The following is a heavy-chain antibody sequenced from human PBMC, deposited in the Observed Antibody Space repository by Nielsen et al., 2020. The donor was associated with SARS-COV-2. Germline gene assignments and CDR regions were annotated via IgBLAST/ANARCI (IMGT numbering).Heavy chain of an antibody. CDR1: GGSISSSSYY. CDR3: VNGFATVRYYGMDV. D-gene: IGHD4-11*01. CDR2: IYYSGST. Sequence: SETLSLTCTVSGGSISSSSYYWGWIRQPPGKGLEWIGSIYYSGSTYYNPSLKSRVTISVDTSKNQFSLKPSSVTAADTAVYYCVNGFATVRYYGMDVWGQGTTVTVSS. V-gene: IGHV4-39*01. J-gene: IGHJ6*02.